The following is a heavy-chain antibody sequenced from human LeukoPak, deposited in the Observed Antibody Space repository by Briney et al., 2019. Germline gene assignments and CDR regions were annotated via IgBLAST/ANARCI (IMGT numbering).Heavy chain of an antibody. CDR1: GYTFTSYD. D-gene: IGHD6-13*01. CDR2: MNPNSGNT. V-gene: IGHV1-8*01. Sequence: GASVTVSCTASGYTFTSYDIDWVRQATGQGLEWMGWMNPNSGNTGYAQKFQGRVTMTRNTSISAAYMELSSLRSEDTAVYYCARGESIAAVNWGQGTLVTVSS. CDR3: ARGESIAAVN. J-gene: IGHJ4*02.